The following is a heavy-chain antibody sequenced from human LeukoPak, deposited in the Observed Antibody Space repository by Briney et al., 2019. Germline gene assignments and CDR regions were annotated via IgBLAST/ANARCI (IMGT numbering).Heavy chain of an antibody. V-gene: IGHV3-21*01. CDR1: GFTFSSYS. CDR2: ISSSRGSI. Sequence: GGSLRLSCAASGFTFSSYSMNWVRQAPGKGLEWVSSISSSRGSIYYADSVKGRFTISRDNAKNSLYLQMNSLRAEDTAVYYCARDWNYYSCWGQGTLVTVSS. D-gene: IGHD1-1*01. J-gene: IGHJ4*02. CDR3: ARDWNYYSC.